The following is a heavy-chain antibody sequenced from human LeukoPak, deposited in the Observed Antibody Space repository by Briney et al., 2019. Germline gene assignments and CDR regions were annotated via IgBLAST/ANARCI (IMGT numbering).Heavy chain of an antibody. Sequence: PGGSLRLSCAASGFTFSSYGMHWVRQAPGKGLEWVAFIRYDGSNKYYADSVQGRFTISRDNSKNTLYLQMNSLRAEDTAVYYCAKDRPTVTTGDDYWGQGTLVTVSS. V-gene: IGHV3-30*02. CDR2: IRYDGSNK. D-gene: IGHD4-17*01. J-gene: IGHJ4*02. CDR3: AKDRPTVTTGDDY. CDR1: GFTFSSYG.